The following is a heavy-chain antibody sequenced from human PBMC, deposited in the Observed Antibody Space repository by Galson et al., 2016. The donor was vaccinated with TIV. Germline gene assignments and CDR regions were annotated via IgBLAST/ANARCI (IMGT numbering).Heavy chain of an antibody. J-gene: IGHJ6*02. CDR1: ALTVSDNY. D-gene: IGHD2-21*01. V-gene: IGHV3-66*02. CDR2: MSSGGSL. CDR3: TRERRFCGNNCYLSYYYGMDV. Sequence: SLRLSCAASALTVSDNYMTWVRQAPGKGLEWVAIMSSGGSLNYADFVRGRFTVSRDNSKHTLYLQMNRLRTDDTAIYYCTRERRFCGNNCYLSYYYGMDVWGQGTTVTVSS.